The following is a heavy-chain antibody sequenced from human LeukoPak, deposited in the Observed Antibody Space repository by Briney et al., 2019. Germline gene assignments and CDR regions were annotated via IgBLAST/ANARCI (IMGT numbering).Heavy chain of an antibody. CDR3: AKTPKTYYYYYGMDV. V-gene: IGHV3-9*01. CDR2: ISWNSGNI. CDR1: GFIFYDYA. Sequence: GGSLRLSCTASGFIFYDYAMNWVRQAPGKGLEWVSGISWNSGNIGYADSVKGRFTISRDNAKNSLYLEMNSLRTEDTALYYCAKTPKTYYYYYGMDVWGQGTTVTVSS. J-gene: IGHJ6*02.